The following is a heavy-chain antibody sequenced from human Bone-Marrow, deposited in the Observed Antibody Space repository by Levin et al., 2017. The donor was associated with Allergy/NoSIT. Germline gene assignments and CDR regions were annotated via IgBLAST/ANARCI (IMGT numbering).Heavy chain of an antibody. CDR3: AAGEQGWSRPLAQDYYYYGMDV. V-gene: IGHV1-58*01. Sequence: KISCKASGFTFTSSAVQWVRQARGQRLEWIGWIVVGSGNTNYAQKFQERVTITRDMSTSTAYMELSSLRSEDTAVYYCAAGEQGWSRPLAQDYYYYGMDVWGQGTTVTVSS. J-gene: IGHJ6*02. CDR2: IVVGSGNT. D-gene: IGHD1/OR15-1a*01. CDR1: GFTFTSSA.